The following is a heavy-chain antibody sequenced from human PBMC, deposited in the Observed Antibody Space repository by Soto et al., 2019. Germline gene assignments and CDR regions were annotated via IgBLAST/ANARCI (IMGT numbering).Heavy chain of an antibody. Sequence: EVQLVESGGVLVQPGGSLRVSCAASGFTFSTSWMNWVRQAPGKGLEWVANINGDGSEEYYVDSVRGRVTIARDNVKNSLFLQMNRLRADDTAVYYCAAGFPPDYWGQGTLVTVSS. CDR1: GFTFSTSW. CDR2: INGDGSEE. CDR3: AAGFPPDY. J-gene: IGHJ4*02. D-gene: IGHD3-10*01. V-gene: IGHV3-7*01.